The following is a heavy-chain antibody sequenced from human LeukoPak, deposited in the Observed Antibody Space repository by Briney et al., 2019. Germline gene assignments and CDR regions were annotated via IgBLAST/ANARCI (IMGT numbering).Heavy chain of an antibody. Sequence: GRSLRLSCGASGFTFDTYNMHWVRQAPGKGLEWVAMIIYDGDSESYADTVKGRFTISRDNSKNLLYLHMNSLRDGDTAIYYCARDLSGSFSIDYWGQGTLVTVSS. V-gene: IGHV3-30*04. D-gene: IGHD1-26*01. CDR3: ARDLSGSFSIDY. CDR1: GFTFDTYN. CDR2: IIYDGDSE. J-gene: IGHJ4*02.